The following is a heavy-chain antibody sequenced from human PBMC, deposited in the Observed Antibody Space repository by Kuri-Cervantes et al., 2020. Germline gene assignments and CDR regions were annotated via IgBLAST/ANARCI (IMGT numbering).Heavy chain of an antibody. CDR2: IYYTGTT. D-gene: IGHD6-13*01. J-gene: IGHJ3*02. Sequence: GSLRLSCTVSGGSMSSHYWTWIRQSPGKGLEWIGYIYYTGTTNYNPSLKRRVTMSVDTFTKQFTLKLSSVTAADTAVYYCASFGVAAAGTLAFDIWGQGTMVTVSS. V-gene: IGHV4-59*11. CDR1: GGSMSSHY. CDR3: ASFGVAAAGTLAFDI.